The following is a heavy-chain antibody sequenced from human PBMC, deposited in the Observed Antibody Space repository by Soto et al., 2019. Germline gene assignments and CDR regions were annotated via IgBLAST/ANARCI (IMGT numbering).Heavy chain of an antibody. CDR3: ARGRGGGSSSFRFGGYYF. CDR1: GGSFSGYY. V-gene: IGHV4-34*01. J-gene: IGHJ4*02. D-gene: IGHD2-15*01. Sequence: SETLSLTCAVYGGSFSGYYWSLIRQPPGKGLEWIGEINHSGSTNYNPSLKSRVTISVDTSKNQFSLKLSSVTAADTAVYYCARGRGGGSSSFRFGGYYFWGQGTLVTVSS. CDR2: INHSGST.